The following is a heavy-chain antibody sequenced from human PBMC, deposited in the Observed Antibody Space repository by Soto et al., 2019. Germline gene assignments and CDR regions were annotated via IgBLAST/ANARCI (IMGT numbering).Heavy chain of an antibody. D-gene: IGHD4-4*01. V-gene: IGHV3-33*01. CDR3: LAGNSKAVPPDAFDI. Sequence: QVQLVESGGGVVQPGRSLRLSCAASGFTFSSYGMHWVRQAPGKGLEWVAVIWYDGSNKYYADSVKGRFTISRDNSKNTLYLPINSLKARETGVYYCLAGNSKAVPPDAFDILGQGKIVTVSS. CDR1: GFTFSSYG. CDR2: IWYDGSNK. J-gene: IGHJ3*02.